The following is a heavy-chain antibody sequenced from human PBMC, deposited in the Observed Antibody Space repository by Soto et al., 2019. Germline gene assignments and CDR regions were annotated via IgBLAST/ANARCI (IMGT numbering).Heavy chain of an antibody. CDR1: GDSITRSTYL. Sequence: QLQLQESGPGLVKPSETLSLTCSLSGDSITRSTYLWAWIRQSPGKGLEWVGSIYNSGRTHYNPSLKSRVTISLDRSKNQFSLKMSSVTASDTAVYYCAKNLPNTGRFDYWGPGTLVTVSS. D-gene: IGHD5-18*01. CDR2: IYNSGRT. J-gene: IGHJ4*02. CDR3: AKNLPNTGRFDY. V-gene: IGHV4-39*01.